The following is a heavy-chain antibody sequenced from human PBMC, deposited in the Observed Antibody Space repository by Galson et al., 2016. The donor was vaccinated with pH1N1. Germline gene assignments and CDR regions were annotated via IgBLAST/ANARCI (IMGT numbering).Heavy chain of an antibody. D-gene: IGHD3-9*01. CDR1: GFTFDDYA. CDR3: AKVVGHLNGYYDY. CDR2: ISWNNGSI. Sequence: SLRLSCAASGFTFDDYAMHWVRQAPGKGLEWVSGISWNNGSIGYADSVKGRFTISRDNAKNSLYLQMNSLRAEDTALYHCAKVVGHLNGYYDYWGQGTLVTVSS. V-gene: IGHV3-9*01. J-gene: IGHJ4*02.